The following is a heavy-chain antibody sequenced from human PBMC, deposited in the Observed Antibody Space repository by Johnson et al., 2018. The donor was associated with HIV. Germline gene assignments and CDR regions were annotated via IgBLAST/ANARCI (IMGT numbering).Heavy chain of an antibody. J-gene: IGHJ3*02. CDR1: GFTFSSYA. CDR3: ARGEKYYDTRPSGAFDI. D-gene: IGHD3-16*01. Sequence: VQLVESGGGLVQPGGSLRLSCAASGFTFSSYAMHWVRQAPGKGLEYVSAICSNGGSTYYANSVKGRFTISRDNSKNTLYLQMGSLRAEDMAVYYCARGEKYYDTRPSGAFDIWGQGTMVTVSS. V-gene: IGHV3-64*01. CDR2: ICSNGGST.